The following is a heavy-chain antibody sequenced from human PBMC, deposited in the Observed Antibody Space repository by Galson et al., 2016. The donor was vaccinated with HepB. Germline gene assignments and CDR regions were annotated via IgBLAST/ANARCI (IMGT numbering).Heavy chain of an antibody. CDR3: ARGGQWQERQNFTY. Sequence: TLSLTCAVSGGSISSGDFSWNWIRQPPGKGLEWIGCIYHSGSTYYTPSLRSRVTISVDKSKNQFSLRLTSVTAADTAVYYCARGGQWQERQNFTYWGQGTLVAVSS. V-gene: IGHV4-30-2*01. J-gene: IGHJ4*02. D-gene: IGHD6-19*01. CDR1: GGSISSGDFS. CDR2: IYHSGST.